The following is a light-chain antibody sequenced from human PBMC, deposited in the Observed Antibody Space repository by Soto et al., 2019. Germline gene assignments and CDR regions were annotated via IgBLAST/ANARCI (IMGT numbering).Light chain of an antibody. J-gene: IGKJ2*01. CDR3: QQYDSSPPYT. V-gene: IGKV3-20*01. CDR1: QSLRRSY. Sequence: EIVLTQSPGTLSLSPGERATLSCRASQSLRRSYLAWYQQKPGQAPRLLIYGASSSATGIPDRFSGSGSGTDFTLTISRLEPEDFAVYYCQQYDSSPPYTFGQGTSLEIK. CDR2: GAS.